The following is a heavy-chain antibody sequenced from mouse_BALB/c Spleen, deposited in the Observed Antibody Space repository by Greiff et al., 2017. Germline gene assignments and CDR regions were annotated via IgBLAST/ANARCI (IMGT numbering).Heavy chain of an antibody. D-gene: IGHD2-14*01. V-gene: IGHV1-7*01. CDR3: ASPGGYRYLDY. Sequence: VQLQQSGAELAKPGASVKMSCKASGYTFTSYWMHWVKQRPGQGLEWIGYINPSTGYTEYNQKFKDKATLTADKSSSTAYMQLSSLTSEDSAVYYCASPGGYRYLDYWGQGTTVTVSS. CDR1: GYTFTSYW. J-gene: IGHJ2*01. CDR2: INPSTGYT.